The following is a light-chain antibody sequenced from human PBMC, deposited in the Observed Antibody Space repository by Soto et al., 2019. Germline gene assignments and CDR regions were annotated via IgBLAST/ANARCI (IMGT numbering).Light chain of an antibody. CDR1: QSVSSSS. J-gene: IGKJ5*01. Sequence: EIVLTQSPGTLSLSTGERATLSCRASQSVSSSSLAWYQQKPGQAPRLLIYGASSRATDIPDRFSGSGSGTDFTLTISTLEPEDFAVYYCQQYGSSPSITFGQGTRLEIK. CDR3: QQYGSSPSIT. V-gene: IGKV3-20*01. CDR2: GAS.